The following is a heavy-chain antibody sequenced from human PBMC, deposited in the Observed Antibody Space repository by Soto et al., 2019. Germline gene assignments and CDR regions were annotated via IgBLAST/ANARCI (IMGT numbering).Heavy chain of an antibody. J-gene: IGHJ2*01. CDR2: MDPNSGNT. CDR1: GYTSTSYD. CDR3: ARGLMITFGGVIVRGYFDL. D-gene: IGHD3-16*02. V-gene: IGHV1-8*01. Sequence: ASVKVSCKASGYTSTSYDINWVRQATGQGLEWMGWMDPNSGNTGYAQKFQGRVTMTRNTSISTAYMELSSLRSEDTAVYYCARGLMITFGGVIVRGYFDLWGRGTLVTVSS.